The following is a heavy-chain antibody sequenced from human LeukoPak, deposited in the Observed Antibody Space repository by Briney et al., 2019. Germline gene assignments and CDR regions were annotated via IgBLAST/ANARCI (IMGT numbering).Heavy chain of an antibody. V-gene: IGHV3-23*01. CDR2: ISGSGGST. Sequence: GGSLRLSCAASGFTFSSYSMNWVRQAPGKGLEWVSAISGSGGSTYYADSVKGRFTISRDNSKNTLYLQMNSLRAEDTAVYYCAKESDRYSSGWYGYWGQGTLVPVSS. CDR1: GFTFSSYS. J-gene: IGHJ4*02. D-gene: IGHD6-19*01. CDR3: AKESDRYSSGWYGY.